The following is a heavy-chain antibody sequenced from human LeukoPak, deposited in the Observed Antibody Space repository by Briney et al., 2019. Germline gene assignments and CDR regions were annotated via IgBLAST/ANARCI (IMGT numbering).Heavy chain of an antibody. J-gene: IGHJ3*02. V-gene: IGHV4-39*07. D-gene: IGHD3-22*01. CDR3: ARDFPTQSITMIVVTDAFDI. CDR1: GGSISSSSYY. Sequence: SETLSLTCTVSGGSISSSSYYWGWIRQPPGKGLEWIGSIYYSGSTYYNPSLKSRVTISVDTSKNQFSLKLSSVTAADTAVYYCARDFPTQSITMIVVTDAFDIWGQGTMVVVSS. CDR2: IYYSGST.